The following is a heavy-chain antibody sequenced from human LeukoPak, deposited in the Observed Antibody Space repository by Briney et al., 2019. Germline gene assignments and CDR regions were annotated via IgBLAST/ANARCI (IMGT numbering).Heavy chain of an antibody. CDR1: GFTFSAFH. CDR2: ITTKANSYAT. D-gene: IGHD6-19*01. J-gene: IGHJ4*02. V-gene: IGHV3-73*01. Sequence: GPLKLSCAASGFTFSAFHMHWVRQASGKGLEWVGRITTKANSYATAYAASVKGRFTVSRDDSKNTAYLQMSSLKTEDTAVYYCTTYTSGHYWGQGTLVTVSP. CDR3: TTYTSGHY.